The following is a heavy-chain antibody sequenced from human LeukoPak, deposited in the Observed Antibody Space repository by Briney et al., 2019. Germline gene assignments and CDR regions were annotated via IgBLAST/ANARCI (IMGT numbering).Heavy chain of an antibody. D-gene: IGHD4-23*01. CDR3: ARARGTTVVTPFDY. CDR1: GYTFTSYD. Sequence: ASVKVSCKASGYTFTSYDINWVRRATGQGLEWMGWMNPNSGNTGYAQKFQGRVTMTRNTSISTAYMELSSLRSEDTAVYYCARARGTTVVTPFDYWGQGTLVTVSS. J-gene: IGHJ4*02. CDR2: MNPNSGNT. V-gene: IGHV1-8*01.